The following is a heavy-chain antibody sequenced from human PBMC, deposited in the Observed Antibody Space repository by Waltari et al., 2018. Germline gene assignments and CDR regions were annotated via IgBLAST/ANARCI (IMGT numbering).Heavy chain of an antibody. J-gene: IGHJ3*02. CDR2: LYHSRNT. V-gene: IGHV4-38-2*01. Sequence: QVQLQESGPGLVKPSETLSLTCAVSGSSIISGYYWGWIRQPPGKGLEWIGSLYHSRNTYYNPSLKSRVTISVDTSKNRLSLMLSSVTAADTAVYYCARRLSSSAWYAAFDIWGQGTMVTVSA. D-gene: IGHD6-13*01. CDR1: GSSIISGYY. CDR3: ARRLSSSAWYAAFDI.